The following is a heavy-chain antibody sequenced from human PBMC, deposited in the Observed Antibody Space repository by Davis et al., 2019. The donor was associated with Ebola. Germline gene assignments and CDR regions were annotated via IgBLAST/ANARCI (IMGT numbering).Heavy chain of an antibody. V-gene: IGHV3-66*01. CDR2: IYSGGST. CDR1: GFTVSSNY. Sequence: GESLKISCAASGFTVSSNYMSWVRQAPGKGLEWVSVIYSGGSTYHADSVKGRFTISRDNPKNTVYLQMNSLGAEDTAVYYCARDKGNDYGDHLGYWGQGTLVTVSS. D-gene: IGHD4-17*01. J-gene: IGHJ4*02. CDR3: ARDKGNDYGDHLGY.